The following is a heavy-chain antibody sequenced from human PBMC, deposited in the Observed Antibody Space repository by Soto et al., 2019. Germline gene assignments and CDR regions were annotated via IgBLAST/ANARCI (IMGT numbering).Heavy chain of an antibody. Sequence: QVQLVQSGAEVQKPGSSVKVSCKASGGTFSSYAISWVRQAPGQGLEWMGGIIPIFGTANYAQKFQGRVTITADESTSTAYMELSSLRSEDTAVYYCAKERLDIVVVPAQHISLGWFDPWGQGTLVTVSS. D-gene: IGHD2-2*01. CDR1: GGTFSSYA. CDR2: IIPIFGTA. J-gene: IGHJ5*02. CDR3: AKERLDIVVVPAQHISLGWFDP. V-gene: IGHV1-69*01.